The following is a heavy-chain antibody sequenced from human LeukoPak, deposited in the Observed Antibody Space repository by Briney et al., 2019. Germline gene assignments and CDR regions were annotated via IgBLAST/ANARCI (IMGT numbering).Heavy chain of an antibody. CDR1: GFTFSSYS. D-gene: IGHD4-23*01. J-gene: IGHJ4*02. CDR2: ISSSSSTI. Sequence: PGGSLRLSCAASGFTFSSYSMNWVRQAPGKGLEWVSYISSSSSTIYYADSVKGRFIISRDNAKNSLYLQMNSLRAEDTAVYYCASLSLRWSDCWGQGTLVTVSS. V-gene: IGHV3-48*04. CDR3: ASLSLRWSDC.